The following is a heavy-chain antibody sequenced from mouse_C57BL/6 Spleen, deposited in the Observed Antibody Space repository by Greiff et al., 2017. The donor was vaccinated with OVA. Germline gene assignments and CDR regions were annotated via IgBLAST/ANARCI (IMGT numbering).Heavy chain of an antibody. J-gene: IGHJ1*03. CDR1: GYTFTSYW. D-gene: IGHD2-5*01. CDR3: ARPPYYSNYDWYFDV. CDR2: IYPGSGST. Sequence: QVQLQQPGAELVKPGASVKMSCKASGYTFTSYWITWVKQRPGQGLEWIGDIYPGSGSTNYNEKFKSKATLTVDTSSSTAYMQLSSLTSEDSAVYYGARPPYYSNYDWYFDVWGTGTTVTVSS. V-gene: IGHV1-55*01.